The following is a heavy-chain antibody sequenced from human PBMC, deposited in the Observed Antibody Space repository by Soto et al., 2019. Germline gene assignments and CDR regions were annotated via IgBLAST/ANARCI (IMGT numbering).Heavy chain of an antibody. CDR1: GGTFSSYA. D-gene: IGHD1-26*01. CDR3: ARGPVVGATLRFDY. J-gene: IGHJ4*02. Sequence: GASVKVSCKASGGTFSSYAISWVRQAPGQGLEWMGGIIPIFGTANYAQKFQGRVTITADESTSTAYMELSSLRSEDTAVYYCARGPVVGATLRFDYWGQGTLVTVSS. V-gene: IGHV1-69*13. CDR2: IIPIFGTA.